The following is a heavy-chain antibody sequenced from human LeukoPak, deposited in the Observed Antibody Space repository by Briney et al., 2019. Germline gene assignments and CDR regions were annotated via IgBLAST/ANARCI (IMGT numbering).Heavy chain of an antibody. Sequence: PGGSLRLSCEASGFTFSNYWMSWVRHAPGKGLEWVGNINQDGSEKYFVESVKGRFTISRDNAKNSLYLQMNSLRAEDTAVYYCARAYYYDSRNYYNPTSSFDYWGQGTLVTVAS. J-gene: IGHJ4*02. CDR3: ARAYYYDSRNYYNPTSSFDY. D-gene: IGHD3-10*01. CDR1: GFTFSNYW. CDR2: INQDGSEK. V-gene: IGHV3-7*04.